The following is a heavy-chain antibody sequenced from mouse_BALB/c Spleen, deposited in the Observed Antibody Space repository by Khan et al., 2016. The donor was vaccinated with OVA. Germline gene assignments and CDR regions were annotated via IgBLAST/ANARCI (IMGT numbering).Heavy chain of an antibody. CDR1: GYSITSNYA. V-gene: IGHV3-2*02. CDR3: ARWNYYGYAMDY. J-gene: IGHJ4*01. D-gene: IGHD1-1*01. CDR2: ISYSGST. Sequence: EVQLQESGPGLVKPSQSLSLTCTVTGYSITSNYAWNWIRQFPGNKLEWMGYISYSGSTNYNPSLKSRISITRDTSKNQFFLQLNSVTTEDTATXYCARWNYYGYAMDYWGQGTSITVSS.